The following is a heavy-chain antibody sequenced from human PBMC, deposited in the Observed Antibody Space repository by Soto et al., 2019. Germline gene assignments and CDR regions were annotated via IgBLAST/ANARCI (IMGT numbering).Heavy chain of an antibody. CDR3: ARGGGYCSGGSCCAP. Sequence: QVQLQESGPGLVKPSQTLSLTCTVSGGSISSGGYYWSWIRQHPGKGLEWMGYIYYYSGSTHYNPSLKSRVTISVDTSKNQFSLILSSVTAADTAVYYCARGGGYCSGGSCCAPWGQGTLVTVSS. V-gene: IGHV4-31*03. J-gene: IGHJ5*02. D-gene: IGHD2-15*01. CDR2: IYYYSGST. CDR1: GGSISSGGYY.